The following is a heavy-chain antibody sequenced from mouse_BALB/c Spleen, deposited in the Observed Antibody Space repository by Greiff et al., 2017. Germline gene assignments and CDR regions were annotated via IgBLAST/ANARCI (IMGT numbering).Heavy chain of an antibody. Sequence: DVKLVESGGGLVKPGGSLKLSCAASGFAFSSYDMSWVRQTPEKRLEWVAYISSGGGSTYYPDTVKGRFTISRDNAKNTLYLQMSSLKSEDTAMYYCARHVYGNYDYYAMDYWGQGTSVTVSS. D-gene: IGHD2-1*01. CDR1: GFAFSSYD. CDR3: ARHVYGNYDYYAMDY. CDR2: ISSGGGST. J-gene: IGHJ4*01. V-gene: IGHV5-12-1*01.